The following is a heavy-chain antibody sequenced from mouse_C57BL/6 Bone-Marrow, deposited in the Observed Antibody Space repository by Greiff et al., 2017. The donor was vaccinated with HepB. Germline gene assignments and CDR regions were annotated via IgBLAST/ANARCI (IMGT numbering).Heavy chain of an antibody. CDR1: GYTFTSYW. D-gene: IGHD1-1*01. J-gene: IGHJ4*01. Sequence: QVQLQQPGAELVKPGASVKLSCKASGYTFTSYWMHWVKQRPGQGLEWIGMIHPNSGSTNYNEKFKSKATLTVDKSSSTAYMQLSSLTSEDSAVYNCARSNYGRQNAMDYWGQGTSVTVSS. V-gene: IGHV1-64*01. CDR3: ARSNYGRQNAMDY. CDR2: IHPNSGST.